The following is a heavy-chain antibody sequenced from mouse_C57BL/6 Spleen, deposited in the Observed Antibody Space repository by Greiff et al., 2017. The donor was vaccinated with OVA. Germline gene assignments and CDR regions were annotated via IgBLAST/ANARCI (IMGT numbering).Heavy chain of an antibody. CDR2: IYPGNSDT. V-gene: IGHV1-5*01. CDR3: TREEIYYGNYDAY. CDR1: GYTFTSYW. Sequence: VQLQQSGTVLARPGASVKMSCKTSGYTFTSYWMHWVKQRPGPGLEWIGAIYPGNSDTSYNQKFKGKAKLTAVTSASTAYMELSSLTNEDSAVYYCTREEIYYGNYDAYWGQGTLVTVSA. D-gene: IGHD2-1*01. J-gene: IGHJ3*01.